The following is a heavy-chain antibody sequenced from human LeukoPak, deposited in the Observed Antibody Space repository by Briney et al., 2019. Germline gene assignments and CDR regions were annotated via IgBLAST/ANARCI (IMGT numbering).Heavy chain of an antibody. V-gene: IGHV1-24*01. J-gene: IGHJ4*02. CDR3: ATDRFSSGFAPFDF. Sequence: GASVKVSCKASGYTFTSYYMHWVRQSPAKGLEWMGSFHPEDGETIFAQKFQGRLSMTEDTSTDTAYMELSSLKSEDTAVYFCATDRFSSGFAPFDFWGQGTPVTVSS. CDR1: GYTFTSYY. D-gene: IGHD6-19*01. CDR2: FHPEDGET.